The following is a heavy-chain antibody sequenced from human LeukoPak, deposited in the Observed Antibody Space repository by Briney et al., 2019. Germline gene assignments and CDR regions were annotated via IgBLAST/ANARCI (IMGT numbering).Heavy chain of an antibody. J-gene: IGHJ4*02. CDR1: GYSFTSFW. CDR3: ARTEANAPSNYFDTNYPDY. CDR2: IDPSDSYT. Sequence: GESLKISCKGSGYSFTSFWINWVRQMPGKGLEWMGRIDPSDSYTNYSPSFQGHVTISADKSISTAYLQWSSLKASDTAMYYCARTEANAPSNYFDTNYPDYWGQGTLVTVSS. D-gene: IGHD3-22*01. V-gene: IGHV5-10-1*01.